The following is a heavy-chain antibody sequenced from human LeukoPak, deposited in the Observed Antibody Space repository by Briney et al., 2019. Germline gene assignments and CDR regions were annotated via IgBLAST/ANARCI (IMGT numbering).Heavy chain of an antibody. D-gene: IGHD1-26*01. CDR1: GFTFSDYG. CDR3: AKGRGWEASYYYYYMDV. J-gene: IGHJ6*03. V-gene: IGHV3-30*02. CDR2: IQYDGSNQ. Sequence: GGSLRLSCAASGFTFSDYGMHWVRQAPGKGLEWVAFIQYDGSNQFYADSVKGRFTISRDNGKNTLYLQMNSLGAEDTAVYYCAKGRGWEASYYYYYMDVWGKGTTVTISS.